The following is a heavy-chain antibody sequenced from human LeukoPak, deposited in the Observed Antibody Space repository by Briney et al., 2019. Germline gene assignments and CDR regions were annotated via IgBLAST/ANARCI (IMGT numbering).Heavy chain of an antibody. CDR1: GGTFSSYA. CDR2: IIPIFGTA. J-gene: IGHJ5*02. Sequence: SVKVSCKASGGTFSSYAISWVRQAPGQGLEWMGGIIPIFGTANYAQKSQGRVTITADESTSTAYMELSSLRSEDTAVYYCASRGDSSGYYPQSEWFDPWGQGTLVTVSS. V-gene: IGHV1-69*13. D-gene: IGHD3-22*01. CDR3: ASRGDSSGYYPQSEWFDP.